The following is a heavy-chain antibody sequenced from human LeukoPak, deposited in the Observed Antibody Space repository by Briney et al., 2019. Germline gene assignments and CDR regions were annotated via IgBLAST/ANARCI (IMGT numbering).Heavy chain of an antibody. J-gene: IGHJ4*02. Sequence: GGSLRLSCAASGFTFSVYYMSWIRQAPGKGLEWLSYISSSGSTIYYADSVRGRFTVSRDNDKNSLSLQMNSLRVEDTAVYYCARGFVATSEFDYWGQGTLVTVSS. CDR1: GFTFSVYY. D-gene: IGHD5-12*01. V-gene: IGHV3-11*01. CDR2: ISSSGSTI. CDR3: ARGFVATSEFDY.